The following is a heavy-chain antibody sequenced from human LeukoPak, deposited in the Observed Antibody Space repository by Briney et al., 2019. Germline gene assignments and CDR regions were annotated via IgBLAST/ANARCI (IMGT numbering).Heavy chain of an antibody. J-gene: IGHJ4*02. CDR1: GGSSSGYY. CDR2: INHSGST. V-gene: IGHV4-34*01. Sequence: SETLSLTCAVYGGSSSGYYWSWIRQPPGKGLEWIGEINHSGSTNYNPSLKSRVTISVDTSKNQFSLKLSSVTAADTAVYYCARGRIAARPRGYYFDYWGQGTLVTVSS. D-gene: IGHD6-6*01. CDR3: ARGRIAARPRGYYFDY.